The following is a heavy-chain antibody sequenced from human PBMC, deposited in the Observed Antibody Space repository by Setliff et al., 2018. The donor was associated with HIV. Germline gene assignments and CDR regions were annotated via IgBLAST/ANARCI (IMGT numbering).Heavy chain of an antibody. V-gene: IGHV4-59*08. CDR1: GVSISSHH. Sequence: PSETLSLTCNVSGVSISSHHWSWIRQPPGKGLEWIGYIYYTGTTKYNPSLESRVTISIDMSKNPLSLQLSSVTAADTAVYFCARLRITMIMMLNYFDYWGQGTLVTVSS. D-gene: IGHD3-22*01. CDR3: ARLRITMIMMLNYFDY. J-gene: IGHJ4*02. CDR2: IYYTGTT.